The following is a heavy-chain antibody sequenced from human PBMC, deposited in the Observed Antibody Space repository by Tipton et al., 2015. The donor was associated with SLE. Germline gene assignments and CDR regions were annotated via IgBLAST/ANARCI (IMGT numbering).Heavy chain of an antibody. J-gene: IGHJ3*01. CDR3: ARRRYIVATIGAFDA. V-gene: IGHV5-51*03. D-gene: IGHD5-12*01. Sequence: QLVQSGAEVKKPGESLKISCQGSGYNFATYWIAWVRQMPGKGLEWMGIIYPGDSDTTYSPSFQGQVTISADKSIGTAYLQWNNLKASDTAMYYCARRRYIVATIGAFDAWGQGTVVTVSS. CDR1: GYNFATYW. CDR2: IYPGDSDT.